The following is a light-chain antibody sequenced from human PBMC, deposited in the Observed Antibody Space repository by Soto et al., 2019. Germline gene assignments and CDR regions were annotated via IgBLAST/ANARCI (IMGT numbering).Light chain of an antibody. V-gene: IGKV3-15*01. CDR3: QQYNNWPRT. J-gene: IGKJ1*01. Sequence: EIVMTQSPATLSVSPGERATLSCRASQSVSSNLAWYQQKPGQAPRLLIYGASTRATGIPARFSGSGSGTEFTLTISSLQSEDFAVYYCQQYNNWPRTFRQGTQVDIK. CDR2: GAS. CDR1: QSVSSN.